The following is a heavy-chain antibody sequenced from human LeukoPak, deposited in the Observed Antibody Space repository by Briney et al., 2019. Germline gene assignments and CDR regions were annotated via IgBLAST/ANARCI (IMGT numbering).Heavy chain of an antibody. CDR2: ISYDGSNK. CDR3: AKAQGSYYYGSGSQGAFDI. Sequence: GGSLRLSCAASGFTFSSYAMHWVRQAPGKGLEWVAVISYDGSNKYYADSVKGRFTISRDNSKNTLYLQMNSLRAEDTAVYYCAKAQGSYYYGSGSQGAFDIWGQGTMVTVSS. J-gene: IGHJ3*02. V-gene: IGHV3-30*18. D-gene: IGHD3-10*01. CDR1: GFTFSSYA.